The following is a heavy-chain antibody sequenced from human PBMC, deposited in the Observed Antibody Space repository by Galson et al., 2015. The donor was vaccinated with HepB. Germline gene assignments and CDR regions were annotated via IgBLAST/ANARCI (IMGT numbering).Heavy chain of an antibody. V-gene: IGHV3-53*01. D-gene: IGHD3-10*01. Sequence: LRLSCAASGFTVSSNYMSWVRQAPGKGLEWVSVIYSGGSTYYADSVKGRFTISRDNSKNTLYLQMNSLRAEDTAVYYCARASGSGSYFNYYYYMDVWGKGTTVTVSS. J-gene: IGHJ6*03. CDR1: GFTVSSNY. CDR3: ARASGSGSYFNYYYYMDV. CDR2: IYSGGST.